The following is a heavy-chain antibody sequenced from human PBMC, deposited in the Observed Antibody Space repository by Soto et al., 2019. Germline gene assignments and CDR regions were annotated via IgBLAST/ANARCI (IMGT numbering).Heavy chain of an antibody. CDR3: ARYGSGSYYEPRYYYQYAMDV. J-gene: IGHJ6*02. CDR2: IYPDDADI. D-gene: IGHD3-10*01. CDR1: GYTFASHW. Sequence: PGESLKISCKGSGYTFASHWIAWVRQMPGKGLEWMGIIYPDDADIRYSPSFQGQVTTSADKSISTAFLQWSSLKASDTAMYFCARYGSGSYYEPRYYYQYAMDVWGQGTTVTVSS. V-gene: IGHV5-51*01.